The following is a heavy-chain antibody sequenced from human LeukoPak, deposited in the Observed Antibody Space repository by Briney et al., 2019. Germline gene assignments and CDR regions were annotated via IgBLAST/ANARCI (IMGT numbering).Heavy chain of an antibody. D-gene: IGHD4-11*01. Sequence: ASVKVSCKASCYTFTSYGISWVRQAPGQGLEWMGWIGPYNDNTNYAQKLQGRVTMTTDTSTSTAYMELRSLRSDDTAVYYCAGGSNCDDPWGQGTLVTVSS. CDR1: CYTFTSYG. J-gene: IGHJ5*02. CDR2: IGPYNDNT. CDR3: AGGSNCDDP. V-gene: IGHV1-18*01.